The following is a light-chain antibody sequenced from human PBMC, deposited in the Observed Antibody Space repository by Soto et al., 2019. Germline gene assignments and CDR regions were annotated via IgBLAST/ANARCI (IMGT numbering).Light chain of an antibody. CDR1: QSLVHSNGGTF. Sequence: DVVMTQSPLSLPVTLGQPASISCRSSQSLVHSNGGTFLNWFHQRPGQSPRRVIYKVSNRDSGVPDRFSGSASGTDFTLKISRVEAEDVGVYYCGQASHWPYTFGQGTKLAI. CDR2: KVS. J-gene: IGKJ2*01. V-gene: IGKV2-30*02. CDR3: GQASHWPYT.